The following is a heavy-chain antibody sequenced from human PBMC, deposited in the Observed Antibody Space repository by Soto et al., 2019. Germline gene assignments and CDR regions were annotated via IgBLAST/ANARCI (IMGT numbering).Heavy chain of an antibody. CDR3: ANTAPSVWFGECFDYYGMDV. Sequence: QVQLVESGGGVVQPGRSLRLSCAASGFTFSSYGMHWVRQAPGKGLEWVAVISYDGSNKYYADSVKGRFTISRDNSKNTLYLQMNSLRAEDTAVYYCANTAPSVWFGECFDYYGMDVWGQGTTVTVSS. D-gene: IGHD3-10*01. J-gene: IGHJ6*02. V-gene: IGHV3-30*18. CDR2: ISYDGSNK. CDR1: GFTFSSYG.